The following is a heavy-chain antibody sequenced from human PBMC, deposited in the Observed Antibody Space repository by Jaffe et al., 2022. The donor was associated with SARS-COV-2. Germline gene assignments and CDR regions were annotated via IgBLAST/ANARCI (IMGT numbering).Heavy chain of an antibody. CDR1: GFTFSSYA. CDR3: AKGVGEERGFERGNAFDI. Sequence: EVQLLESGGGLVQPGGSLRLSCAASGFTFSSYAMSWVRQAPGKGLEWVSAISGSGGSTYYADSVKGRFTISRDNSKNTLYLQMNSLRAEDTAVYYCAKGVGEERGFERGNAFDIWGQGTMVTVSS. D-gene: IGHD3-16*01. V-gene: IGHV3-23*01. CDR2: ISGSGGST. J-gene: IGHJ3*02.